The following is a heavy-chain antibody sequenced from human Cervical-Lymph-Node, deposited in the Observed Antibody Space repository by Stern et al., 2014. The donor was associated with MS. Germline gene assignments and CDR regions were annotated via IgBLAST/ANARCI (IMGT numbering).Heavy chain of an antibody. CDR2: FDPEHGET. V-gene: IGHV1-24*01. CDR3: ATHRGRVTYYYGMDV. J-gene: IGHJ6*02. D-gene: IGHD2-21*02. Sequence: VQLVQSGAEVKKPGASVKVSCKVSGYTLSEISMHWGPQAPGNGLEWMGGFDPEHGETRYAQKFQGRVTMAEDRSTDTAYMELSSLRSEDTAVYYCATHRGRVTYYYGMDVWGQGTTVTVSS. CDR1: GYTLSEIS.